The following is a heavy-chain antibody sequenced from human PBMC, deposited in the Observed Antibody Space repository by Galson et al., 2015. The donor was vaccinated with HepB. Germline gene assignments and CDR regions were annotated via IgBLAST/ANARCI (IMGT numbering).Heavy chain of an antibody. V-gene: IGHV3-23*01. CDR1: GFTFVNYA. J-gene: IGHJ2*01. CDR2: ISGRGGIT. D-gene: IGHD6-19*01. CDR3: AKGAVAGTYVPTFFHL. Sequence: SLRLSCAASGFTFVNYAMNWVRQAPGKGLEWVASISGRGGITYYADSVTGRFTISRDNSKNTLFLQVRRLRADDTAVYYCAKGAVAGTYVPTFFHLWGRGTLVTVSS.